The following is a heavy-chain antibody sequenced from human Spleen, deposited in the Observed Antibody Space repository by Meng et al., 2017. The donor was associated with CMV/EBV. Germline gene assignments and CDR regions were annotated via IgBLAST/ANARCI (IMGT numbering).Heavy chain of an antibody. Sequence: QGQLQLVGAGLLKPSDTLSLTCAVYGGSFSGYYWSWIRQPPGKGLEWIGEINHSGSTNYNPSLKSRVTISVDTSKNQFSLKLSSVTAADTAVYYCARRRGPKGSGWFDYWGQGTLVTVSS. CDR1: GGSFSGYY. V-gene: IGHV4-34*01. J-gene: IGHJ4*02. CDR3: ARRRGPKGSGWFDY. D-gene: IGHD6-19*01. CDR2: INHSGST.